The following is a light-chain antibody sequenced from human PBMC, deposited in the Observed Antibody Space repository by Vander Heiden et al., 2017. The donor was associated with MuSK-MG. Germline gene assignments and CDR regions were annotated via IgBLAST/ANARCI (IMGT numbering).Light chain of an antibody. CDR2: WAS. V-gene: IGKV4-1*01. J-gene: IGKJ1*01. CDR1: QSVLYSFNKKNY. Sequence: DSLAVPLGERATINCKSSQSVLYSFNKKNYLTWYQQKPGQPPKLLFYWASTPQSGVPDRFSVSGSGTDFTLTISSLQAEDVAVYYCQQYNSYSWTFGQGTKVEIK. CDR3: QQYNSYSWT.